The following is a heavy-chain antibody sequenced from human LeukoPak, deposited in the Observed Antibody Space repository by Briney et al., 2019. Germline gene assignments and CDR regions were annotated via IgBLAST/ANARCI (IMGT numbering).Heavy chain of an antibody. V-gene: IGHV1-24*01. J-gene: IGHJ2*01. CDR1: GYTLTEFS. D-gene: IGHD4-17*01. Sequence: ASVKVSFKVSGYTLTEFSMHWVRQVPGKGLEWMGSFDPEDGETIYTQKFQGRVTMTEDTSTDTAYMELSSLRSEDTAVYYCTSTVTMRDWYFDLWGRGTLVTVSS. CDR2: FDPEDGET. CDR3: TSTVTMRDWYFDL.